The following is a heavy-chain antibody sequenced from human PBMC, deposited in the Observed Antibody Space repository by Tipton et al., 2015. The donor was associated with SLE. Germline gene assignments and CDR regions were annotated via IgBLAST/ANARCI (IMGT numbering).Heavy chain of an antibody. J-gene: IGHJ6*03. V-gene: IGHV4-34*01. CDR3: ARAAGSSFGYNYYYMDD. CDR2: INRSGST. CDR1: GGSFSDYY. D-gene: IGHD5-18*01. Sequence: TLSLTCAVYGGSFSDYYWSWIRQPPGKGLEWIGEINRSGSTNYNLSLKSRVTISVDTSKNQFSLNLGSVTAADTSVYYCARAAGSSFGYNYYYMDDWGKGTTVTVSS.